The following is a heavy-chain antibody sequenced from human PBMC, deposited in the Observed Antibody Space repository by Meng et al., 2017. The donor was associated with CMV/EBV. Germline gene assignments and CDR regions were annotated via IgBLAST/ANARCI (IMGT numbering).Heavy chain of an antibody. Sequence: GGSLRLSCAASGFTFRTYNMNWVRQAPGRGLEWVSSITSNSDYVRYADSVKGRFTISRDNAKNTLYLQMNSLRAEDTAVYYCARGRLGGSFDYWGQGTLVTVSS. CDR2: ITSNSDYV. V-gene: IGHV3-21*01. J-gene: IGHJ4*02. D-gene: IGHD1-26*01. CDR3: ARGRLGGSFDY. CDR1: GFTFRTYN.